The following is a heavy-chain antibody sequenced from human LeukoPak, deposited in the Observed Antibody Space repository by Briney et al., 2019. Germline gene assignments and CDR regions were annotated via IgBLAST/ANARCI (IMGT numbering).Heavy chain of an antibody. Sequence: GGSLRPSCAASGFTVSSNYMSWVRQAPGKGLEWVSVIYSGGSTYYADSVKGRFTISRDNSKNTLYLQMNSLRAEDTAVYYCARAVVKYYYYYMDVWGKGTTVTVSS. V-gene: IGHV3-53*01. J-gene: IGHJ6*03. CDR2: IYSGGST. CDR1: GFTVSSNY. CDR3: ARAVVKYYYYYMDV.